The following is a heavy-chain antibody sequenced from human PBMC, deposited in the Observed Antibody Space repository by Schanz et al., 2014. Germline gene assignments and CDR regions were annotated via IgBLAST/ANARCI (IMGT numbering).Heavy chain of an antibody. V-gene: IGHV1-46*03. J-gene: IGHJ4*02. CDR1: GYTFTTYY. CDR3: ARGGFFDSTSFDS. Sequence: QGQLVQSGSEVRKPGASVKVSCKASGYTFTTYYIHWVRQAPGQGLEWMGKINPSSGTTRIAQNFQGRLTVTRDTSTSTVYMELSSLRSEDTAVYYCARGGFFDSTSFDSWGQGTLVTVSS. CDR2: INPSSGTT. D-gene: IGHD2-2*01.